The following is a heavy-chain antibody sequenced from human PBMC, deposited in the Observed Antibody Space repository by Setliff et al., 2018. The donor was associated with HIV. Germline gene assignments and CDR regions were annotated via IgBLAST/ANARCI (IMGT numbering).Heavy chain of an antibody. Sequence: ASVKVSCKASGYTFTNYYIHWVRQAPGQGLEWMGLINPSDGSIITYGESVKGRFTISRDNAKNTLYLPMNSLRAEDTAVYYCARDRGYPDSFNIWGQGTVVTVSS. CDR2: INPSDGSII. CDR1: GYTFTNYY. CDR3: ARDRGYPDSFNI. V-gene: IGHV1-46*04. D-gene: IGHD3-10*01. J-gene: IGHJ3*02.